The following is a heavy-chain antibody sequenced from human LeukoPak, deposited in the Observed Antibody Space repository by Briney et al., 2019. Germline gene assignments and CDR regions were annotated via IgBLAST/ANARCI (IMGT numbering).Heavy chain of an antibody. D-gene: IGHD6-13*01. CDR3: ARDGLTWPTFTIAAAGTDY. V-gene: IGHV1-18*01. CDR1: GYTFTSYG. CDR2: ISAYNGNT. Sequence: ASVKVSCKASGYTFTSYGISWVRQAPGQGLEWMGWISAYNGNTNYAQKLQGRVTMTTDTSTSTAYMELRSLRSDDTAVYYSARDGLTWPTFTIAAAGTDYWGQGTLVTVSS. J-gene: IGHJ4*02.